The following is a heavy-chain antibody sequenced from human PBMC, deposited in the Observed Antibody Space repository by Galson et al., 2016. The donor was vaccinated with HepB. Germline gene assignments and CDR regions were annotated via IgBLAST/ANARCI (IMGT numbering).Heavy chain of an antibody. CDR2: ISVYNGNT. Sequence: SVKVSCKASGYTFTSYGISWVRQAPGQGLEWMGWISVYNGNTNYAQKLQGRVTMTEDTSSDTAYLELRSLTSDDTAVYYCATDGTGLRHVDWLWAHAFDVWGQGTMVTVTS. CDR1: GYTFTSYG. D-gene: IGHD3-9*01. V-gene: IGHV1-18*04. J-gene: IGHJ3*01. CDR3: ATDGTGLRHVDWLWAHAFDV.